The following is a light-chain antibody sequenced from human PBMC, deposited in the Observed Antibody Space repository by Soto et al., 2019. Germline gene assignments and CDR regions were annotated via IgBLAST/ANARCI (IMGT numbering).Light chain of an antibody. CDR2: EVT. Sequence: QSALTQPASVSGSPGQSIAISCTVTRSHVGAYNYLSWYQQHPGKAPKLMISEVTNRPSGVSDRFSGSKSGNTASLTISGLPAEDEADYHCSSLTSRFTFVFRTGTKVTVL. J-gene: IGLJ1*01. V-gene: IGLV2-14*01. CDR1: RSHVGAYNY. CDR3: SSLTSRFTFV.